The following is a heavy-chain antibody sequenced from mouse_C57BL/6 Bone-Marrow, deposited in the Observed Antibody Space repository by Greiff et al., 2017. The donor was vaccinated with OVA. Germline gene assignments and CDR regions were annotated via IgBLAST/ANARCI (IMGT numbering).Heavy chain of an antibody. Sequence: EVQLVESGGDLVKPGGSLKLSCAASGFTFSSYGMSWVRQTPDKRLEWVATISSGGSYTYYPDSVKGRFTISRDNAKNTLYLQMSSLKSEDTAMYYCARHGGLPMDYWGQGTSVTVSS. CDR1: GFTFSSYG. CDR2: ISSGGSYT. V-gene: IGHV5-6*01. J-gene: IGHJ4*01. D-gene: IGHD3-3*01. CDR3: ARHGGLPMDY.